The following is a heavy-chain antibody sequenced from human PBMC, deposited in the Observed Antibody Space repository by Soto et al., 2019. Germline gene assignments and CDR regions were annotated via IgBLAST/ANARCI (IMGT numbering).Heavy chain of an antibody. J-gene: IGHJ3*02. CDR3: AAEDFDWPLLFADAFDI. V-gene: IGHV1-58*01. D-gene: IGHD3-9*01. CDR2: IVVGSGNT. CDR1: GFTFTSSA. Sequence: ASVKVSCKASGFTFTSSAVQWVRQARGQRLEWIGWIVVGSGNTNYAQKFQERVTITRDMSTSTAYMELSSLRSEDTAVYYCAAEDFDWPLLFADAFDIWGQGTMVTVSS.